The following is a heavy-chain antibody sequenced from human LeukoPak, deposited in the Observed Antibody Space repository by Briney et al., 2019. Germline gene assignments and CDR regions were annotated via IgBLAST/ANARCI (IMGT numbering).Heavy chain of an antibody. V-gene: IGHV4-34*01. J-gene: IGHJ3*02. CDR2: INHSGST. D-gene: IGHD5-12*01. Sequence: PSETLSLTCAVYGGSFSGYYWSWIRQPPGKGLEWIGEINHSGSTNYNPSLKSRVTISVDTSKNQFSLKLSSVTAADTAVYYCAGGIRGYSGSPIRGAFDIWGQGTMVTVSS. CDR1: GGSFSGYY. CDR3: AGGIRGYSGSPIRGAFDI.